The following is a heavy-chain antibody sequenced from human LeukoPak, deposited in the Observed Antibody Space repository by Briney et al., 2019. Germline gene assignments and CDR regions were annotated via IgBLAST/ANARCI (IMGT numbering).Heavy chain of an antibody. J-gene: IGHJ4*02. Sequence: PGGSLRLSCAASGFTFSSFSMNWVSQAPGKGLEWVSFIGTTSSGIYYADSVKGRFTISRDNAKNSLYLQMNSLRDEDTAVYYCARAYYGSGSYYNDYWGQGTLVTVSS. CDR1: GFTFSSFS. D-gene: IGHD3-10*01. CDR2: IGTTSSGI. CDR3: ARAYYGSGSYYNDY. V-gene: IGHV3-48*02.